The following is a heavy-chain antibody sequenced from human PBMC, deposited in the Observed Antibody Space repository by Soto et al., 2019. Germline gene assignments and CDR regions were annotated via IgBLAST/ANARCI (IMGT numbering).Heavy chain of an antibody. Sequence: TLSLTCSVSGGSISSSSYYWGWIRQPPGKGLEWIGSIYYVGSTYYSPSLKSRVTISVDTSKNQFSLKLSPATAADTAVYYCARHGQMRDSSGYYVDYWGQGTLVTVSS. V-gene: IGHV4-39*01. CDR3: ARHGQMRDSSGYYVDY. CDR1: GGSISSSSYY. J-gene: IGHJ4*02. D-gene: IGHD3-22*01. CDR2: IYYVGST.